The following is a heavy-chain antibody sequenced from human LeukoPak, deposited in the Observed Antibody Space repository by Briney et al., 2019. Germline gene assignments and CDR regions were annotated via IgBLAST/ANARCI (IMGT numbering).Heavy chain of an antibody. CDR2: IHTSGST. J-gene: IGHJ6*02. CDR3: ARDCSSAGCYSPSLDV. V-gene: IGHV4-4*07. Sequence: SETLSLTCTVPGGSMSNYYWYWIRQPAGMGLEWIGRIHTSGSTNYNSSLKSRVIISVDTSKNQFSLKLSSVTAADTAVYYCARDCSSAGCYSPSLDVWGQGTTVTVSS. CDR1: GGSMSNYY. D-gene: IGHD2-2*01.